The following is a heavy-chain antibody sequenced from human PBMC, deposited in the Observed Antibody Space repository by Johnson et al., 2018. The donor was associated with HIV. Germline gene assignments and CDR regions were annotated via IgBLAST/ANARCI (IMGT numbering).Heavy chain of an antibody. Sequence: VQLVESGGGVVQPGGSLRLSCAASGFTFSSYGMHWVRQSPGKGLEWVSGIDWNGGSTGYADSVKGRFTISRDNAKNSLYLQMNSLRAEDTALYYCARGAVAAGLGAFDSWGQGTMVIVSS. V-gene: IGHV3-20*04. CDR3: ARGAVAAGLGAFDS. CDR1: GFTFSSYG. CDR2: IDWNGGST. D-gene: IGHD6-19*01. J-gene: IGHJ3*02.